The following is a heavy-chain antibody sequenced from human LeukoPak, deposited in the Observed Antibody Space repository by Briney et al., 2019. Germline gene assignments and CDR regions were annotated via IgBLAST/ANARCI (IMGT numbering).Heavy chain of an antibody. CDR2: ISWNSGSI. D-gene: IGHD6-13*01. CDR3: AKRGSSWNFDY. V-gene: IGHV3-9*01. Sequence: SLRLSCAASGFTFSSYAMSWVRQAPGKGLERVSGISWNSGSIGYADSVKGRFTISRDNAKNSLYLQMNSLRADDTALYYCAKRGSSWNFDYWGQGTLVTVSS. CDR1: GFTFSSYA. J-gene: IGHJ4*02.